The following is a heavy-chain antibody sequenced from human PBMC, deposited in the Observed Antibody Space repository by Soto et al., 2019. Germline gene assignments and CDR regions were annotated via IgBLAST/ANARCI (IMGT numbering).Heavy chain of an antibody. CDR3: AREGDGGYENYGYVTGPLLY. Sequence: SETLSLPCTVSGGSISSFYWNWIRQSPGKGLEWIGYIHYTGTSNKNPSLQSRVTMSVDTANDQVSLKLSSVTAADTAVYYCAREGDGGYENYGYVTGPLLYGGQGIEVTVSS. D-gene: IGHD3-16*01. V-gene: IGHV4-59*01. CDR2: IHYTGTS. J-gene: IGHJ4*02. CDR1: GGSISSFY.